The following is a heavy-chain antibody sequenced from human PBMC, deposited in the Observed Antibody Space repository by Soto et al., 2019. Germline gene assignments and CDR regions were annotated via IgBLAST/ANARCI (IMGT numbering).Heavy chain of an antibody. CDR1: GFTFSSYA. Sequence: PGGSLRLSCAASGFTFSSYAMIWVRQAPVNGLEFVSAISGIFGSTYYADSVKGRFTISRYNSKNTLYLQMNSLRAEDTAVYYCAKCGTGWEFDYWGQGTLVTVSS. D-gene: IGHD6-19*01. V-gene: IGHV3-23*01. CDR3: AKCGTGWEFDY. J-gene: IGHJ4*02. CDR2: ISGIFGST.